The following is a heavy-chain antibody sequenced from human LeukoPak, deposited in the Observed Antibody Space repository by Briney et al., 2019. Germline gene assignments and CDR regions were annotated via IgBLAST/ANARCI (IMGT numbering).Heavy chain of an antibody. Sequence: GGSLRLSCAASGFTFSNYGMQWVRQAPGKGLEWAAVIWFGGSKDYYVDSVKGRFTVSRDNSKNTVDLQMNSLRAEDTAMYYCARISGWSAFDIWGQGTMVTVSS. CDR1: GFTFSNYG. V-gene: IGHV3-33*01. J-gene: IGHJ3*02. D-gene: IGHD6-25*01. CDR3: ARISGWSAFDI. CDR2: IWFGGSKD.